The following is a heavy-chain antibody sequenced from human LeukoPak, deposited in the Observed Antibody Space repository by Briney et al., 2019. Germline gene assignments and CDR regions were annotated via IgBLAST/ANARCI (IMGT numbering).Heavy chain of an antibody. CDR2: MNPNSGNT. Sequence: ASVKVSCKASGYTFTSYDINWVRQATGQGLEWMGWMNPNSGNTGYAQKFQGRVTMTRNTSISTAYMELSSLRSEDTAVYYCARGAYYYGSGSYYRGPHYYMDVWGKGTTVTVSS. CDR1: GYTFTSYD. J-gene: IGHJ6*03. D-gene: IGHD3-10*01. CDR3: ARGAYYYGSGSYYRGPHYYMDV. V-gene: IGHV1-8*01.